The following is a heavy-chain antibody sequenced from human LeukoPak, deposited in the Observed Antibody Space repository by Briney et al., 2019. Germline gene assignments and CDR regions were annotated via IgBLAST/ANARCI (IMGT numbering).Heavy chain of an antibody. CDR3: ARGSGVQRCSGGSCYSSWFDP. V-gene: IGHV3-30-3*01. J-gene: IGHJ5*02. Sequence: PGRSLRLSCAASGYTFSSYAMHRVRQAPGKGLEWVAVISYDGSNKYYADSVKGRFIISRDNSKNTLYLQMNSLRAEDTAVYYCARGSGVQRCSGGSCYSSWFDPWGQGTLVTVSS. CDR2: ISYDGSNK. CDR1: GYTFSSYA. D-gene: IGHD2-15*01.